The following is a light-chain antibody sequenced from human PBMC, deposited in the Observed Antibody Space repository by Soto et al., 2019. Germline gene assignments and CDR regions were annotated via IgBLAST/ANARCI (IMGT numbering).Light chain of an antibody. CDR1: QSISNY. J-gene: IGKJ1*01. CDR2: AAS. Sequence: DIQMTQSPSSLSASVGDRVTITCRASQSISNYLNWYQQKPGKAPNLLIYAASSLQSGVPSRFSGSGSGTDFTLTISSLQPEDFAIYYCQQTYSTPWTFGQGTKVEIK. CDR3: QQTYSTPWT. V-gene: IGKV1-39*01.